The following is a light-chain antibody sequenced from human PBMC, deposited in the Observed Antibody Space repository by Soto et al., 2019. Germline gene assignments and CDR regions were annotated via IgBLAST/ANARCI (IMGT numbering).Light chain of an antibody. V-gene: IGKV3-20*01. CDR1: QSVSSSY. CDR2: GAS. CDR3: QQYGSSLYT. Sequence: EIVLTQSPGTLSLAPGERATLSCRAIQSVSSSYLAWYQQKPGQAPRLLIYGASSSATGIPDRFSGSGSGTDFTLTISRLEPEDFAVYYCQQYGSSLYTFGQGTKLEIK. J-gene: IGKJ2*01.